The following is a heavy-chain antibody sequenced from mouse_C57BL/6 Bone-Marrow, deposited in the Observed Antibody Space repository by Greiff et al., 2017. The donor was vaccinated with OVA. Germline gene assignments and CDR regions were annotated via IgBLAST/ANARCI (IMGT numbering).Heavy chain of an antibody. CDR2: IWGVGST. V-gene: IGHV2-6*01. CDR3: ASAYGSRFAY. Sequence: VQLQQSGPGLVAPSQSLSITCTVSGFSLTSYGVDWVRQSPGKGLEWLGVIWGVGSTNYNSALKSRLSISKDNSKSQVFLKMNSLQTDDTAMYYCASAYGSRFAYWGQGTLVTVSA. D-gene: IGHD1-1*01. J-gene: IGHJ3*01. CDR1: GFSLTSYG.